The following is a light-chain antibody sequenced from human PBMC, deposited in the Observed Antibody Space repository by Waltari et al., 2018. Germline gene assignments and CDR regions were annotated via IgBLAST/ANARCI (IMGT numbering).Light chain of an antibody. CDR2: KES. CDR3: QQYNSYPYT. J-gene: IGKJ2*01. Sequence: DIQMTQSPSTLSASVGDRVTITCRASQSISSWLAWYQQKPGKATKLLIYKESSLESGVPSTFSGSGSGTEFTLTISSLQPDDFATYYCQQYNSYPYTFGQGTKLEIK. V-gene: IGKV1-5*03. CDR1: QSISSW.